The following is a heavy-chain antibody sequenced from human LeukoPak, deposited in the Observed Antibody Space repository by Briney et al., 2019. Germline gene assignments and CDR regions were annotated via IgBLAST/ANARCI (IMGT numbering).Heavy chain of an antibody. V-gene: IGHV3-30-3*01. CDR1: GFTFSSYT. CDR3: ARDFLGDELRYYYYYMDV. Sequence: GGSLRLSCAASGFTFSSYTIHWVRQAPGKGLEWVSVTSYDGSNKYYADSVKGRFTISGDSSKNTLYLQMNSLRAEDTAVYYCARDFLGDELRYYYYYMDVWGKGTTVTVSS. J-gene: IGHJ6*03. CDR2: TSYDGSNK. D-gene: IGHD3-16*01.